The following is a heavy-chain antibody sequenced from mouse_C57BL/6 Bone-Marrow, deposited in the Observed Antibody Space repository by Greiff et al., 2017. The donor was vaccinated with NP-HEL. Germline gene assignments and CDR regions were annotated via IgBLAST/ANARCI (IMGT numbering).Heavy chain of an antibody. J-gene: IGHJ2*01. CDR2: IDPEDGET. V-gene: IGHV14-2*01. D-gene: IGHD1-1*01. CDR3: AHYGSSYFDY. Sequence: EVKLVESGAELVKPGASVKLSCTASGFNIKDYYMHWVKQRTEQGLEWIGRIDPEDGETKYAPKFQGKATITADTSSNTAYLQLSSLTSEDTAVYYCAHYGSSYFDYWGQGTTLTVPS. CDR1: GFNIKDYY.